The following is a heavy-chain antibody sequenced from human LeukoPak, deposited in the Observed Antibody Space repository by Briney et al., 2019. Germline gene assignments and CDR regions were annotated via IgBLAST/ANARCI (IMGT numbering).Heavy chain of an antibody. CDR3: ARGVGLVAAPFMSAGLVGNWFDP. Sequence: SETLSLTCAVYGGSFSGYYWSWIRQPPGKGLEWIGEINHSGSTNYNPSLKSRVIISVDTSKNQFSLKLSSVTAADTAVYYCARGVGLVAAPFMSAGLVGNWFDPWGQGTLVTVSS. D-gene: IGHD3/OR15-3a*01. CDR1: GGSFSGYY. V-gene: IGHV4-34*01. CDR2: INHSGST. J-gene: IGHJ5*02.